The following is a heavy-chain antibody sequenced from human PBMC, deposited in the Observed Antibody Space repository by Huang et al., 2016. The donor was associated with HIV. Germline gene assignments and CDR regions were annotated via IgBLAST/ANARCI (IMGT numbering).Heavy chain of an antibody. CDR3: ARSAYGDLDY. CDR2: RNPNTGNT. Sequence: QVHLVQSGAEVKKPGASVKVSCKASGYTFTNYDINWVRQAPGRGLEWMGWRNPNTGNTGFAQSCQGRVTMSWKTFITTAYMELTSLTSEDTAVYYCARSAYGDLDYWGLGTLVIVSS. J-gene: IGHJ4*02. V-gene: IGHV1-8*02. D-gene: IGHD4-17*01. CDR1: GYTFTNYD.